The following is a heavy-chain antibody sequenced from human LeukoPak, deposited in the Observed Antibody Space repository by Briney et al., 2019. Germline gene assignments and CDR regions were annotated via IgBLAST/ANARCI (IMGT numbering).Heavy chain of an antibody. CDR3: ARSLRGGNAPYYYYYYYMDV. V-gene: IGHV4-59*08. CDR1: DDSITIYY. CDR2: IDHTGIT. D-gene: IGHD4-23*01. Sequence: SETLSLTCTVSDDSITIYYWTWIRQPPGKGLEWIGYIDHTGITNYNPSLNSRVTISRDTSKNHFSLELSSATAADTAVYYCARSLRGGNAPYYYYYYYMDVWGKGTTVTVSS. J-gene: IGHJ6*03.